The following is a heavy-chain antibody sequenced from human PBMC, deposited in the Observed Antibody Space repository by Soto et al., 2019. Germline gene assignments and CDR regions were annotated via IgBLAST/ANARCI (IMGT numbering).Heavy chain of an antibody. CDR3: ARASERWHLPPTWLDP. V-gene: IGHV3-30-3*01. CDR1: GFTCSSYA. CDR2: ISYDGSNK. J-gene: IGHJ5*02. Sequence: GGTLRLSCAASGFTCSSYAMHCVRQAPGKGLEWVAVISYDGSNKYYADSVKGRFTISRDNSKNTLYLQMNSLRAEDTAVYYCARASERWHLPPTWLDPWGQGTLVSLS. D-gene: IGHD2-15*01.